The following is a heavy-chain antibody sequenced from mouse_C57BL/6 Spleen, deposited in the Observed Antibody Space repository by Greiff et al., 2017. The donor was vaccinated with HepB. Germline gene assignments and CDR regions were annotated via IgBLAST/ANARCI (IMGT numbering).Heavy chain of an antibody. CDR3: AREVTPYYAMDY. Sequence: QVQLQQSGPELVKPGASVKISCKASGYAFSSSWMNWVKQRPGKGLEWIGRIYPGDGDTNYNGKFKGKATLTADKSSSTAYMQLSSLTSEDSAVYFCAREVTPYYAMDYWGQGTSVTVSS. V-gene: IGHV1-82*01. D-gene: IGHD2-1*01. CDR1: GYAFSSSW. J-gene: IGHJ4*01. CDR2: IYPGDGDT.